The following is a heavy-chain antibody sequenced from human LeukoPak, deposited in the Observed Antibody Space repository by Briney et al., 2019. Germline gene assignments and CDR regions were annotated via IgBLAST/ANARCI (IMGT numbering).Heavy chain of an antibody. Sequence: GGSLRLSCAAFSGFAMSWVRQAPGRGLEWFSAINGRGDDTYYPDSVKGRFTISRDNSNNTLYLQMDSLRAEDTAVYYCAKGHRSSSSFFDSWGQGILVTVSS. D-gene: IGHD6-19*01. CDR2: INGRGDDT. CDR1: SGFA. V-gene: IGHV3-23*01. J-gene: IGHJ4*02. CDR3: AKGHRSSSSFFDS.